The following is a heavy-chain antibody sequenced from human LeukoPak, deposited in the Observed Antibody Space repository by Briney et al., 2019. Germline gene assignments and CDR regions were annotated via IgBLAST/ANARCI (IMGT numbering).Heavy chain of an antibody. CDR2: ISSSSSYI. V-gene: IGHV3-21*01. CDR3: ARDPPDTNDSSGYSPNYFDY. Sequence: GGSLRLSCAASGFTFNSYNMNWVRQAPGKGLEWVSSISSSSSYIYYADSVKGRFTISRDNAKNSLYLQMNSLRAEDTAVYYCARDPPDTNDSSGYSPNYFDYWGQGTLVTVSS. J-gene: IGHJ4*02. CDR1: GFTFNSYN. D-gene: IGHD3-22*01.